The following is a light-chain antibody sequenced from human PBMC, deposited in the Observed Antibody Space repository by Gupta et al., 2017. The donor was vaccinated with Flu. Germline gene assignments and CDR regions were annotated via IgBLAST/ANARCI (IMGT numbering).Light chain of an antibody. CDR3: HQYNSSTP. J-gene: IGKJ5*01. CDR1: QGVTSN. Sequence: VMMPSPATLYLSLGDRATLTCRASQGVTSNLACDQQKPGQAPRLFISGASTMATAIPVRFSGSGSGTDFTLTISSLQPEDFAVYFWHQYNSSTPFGQGTPMDIK. V-gene: IGKV3-15*01. CDR2: GAS.